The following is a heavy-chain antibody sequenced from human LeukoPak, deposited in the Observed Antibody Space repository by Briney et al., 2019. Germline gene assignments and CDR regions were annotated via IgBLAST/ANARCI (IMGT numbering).Heavy chain of an antibody. V-gene: IGHV4-39*07. Sequence: SETLSLTCTVSGGSISSSSYYWGWIRQPPGKGLEWIGEINHSGSTNYNPSLKSRVTISVDTSKNQFSLKLSSVTAADTAVYYCARDPPYPDFWSDFWGQGTLVTVSS. J-gene: IGHJ4*02. CDR1: GGSISSSSYY. D-gene: IGHD3-3*01. CDR2: INHSGST. CDR3: ARDPPYPDFWSDF.